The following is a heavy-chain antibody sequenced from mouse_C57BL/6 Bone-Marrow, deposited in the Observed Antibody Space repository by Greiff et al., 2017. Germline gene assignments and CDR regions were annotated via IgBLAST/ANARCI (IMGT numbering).Heavy chain of an antibody. V-gene: IGHV2-2*01. CDR1: GFSLTSYG. D-gene: IGHD2-4*01. CDR2: IWSGGST. J-gene: IGHJ4*01. CDR3: SRNRITTDYYSMDY. Sequence: VQLQQSGPGLVQPSQSLSITCKVSGFSLTSYGVHWVRQSPGKGLEWLGVIWSGGSTDYNAAFISSLCIRKDTSESHVFFKMNSLQAAATAIYYYSRNRITTDYYSMDYWGQGTSVTVSS.